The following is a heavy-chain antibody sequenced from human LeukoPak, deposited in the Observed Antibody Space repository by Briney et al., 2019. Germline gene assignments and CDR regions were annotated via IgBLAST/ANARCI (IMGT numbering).Heavy chain of an antibody. J-gene: IGHJ4*02. CDR3: GRFGDEAGIDN. CDR1: GFTFSTYW. CDR2: IKPSGTET. V-gene: IGHV3-7*01. D-gene: IGHD3-10*01. Sequence: GGSLRLSCAASGFTFSTYWMTWVRQAPGKGLEWVANIKPSGTETYYGDPVKGRFTISRVNAKNLLYLQMSSLRAEDTAVYSCGRFGDEAGIDNWGQGTLVTVSS.